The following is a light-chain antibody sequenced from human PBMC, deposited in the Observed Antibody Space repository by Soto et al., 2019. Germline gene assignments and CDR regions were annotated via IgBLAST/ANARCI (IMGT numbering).Light chain of an antibody. Sequence: VIWMTQSPSFLSESTGDRVTITCRISQDISSYLAWYQQKKGKAPDXLIYAASTLQSGVPSRFRGSGSGTEFNLTISYVESEDFATYYCQQYYNFPWTYGQGTKVDIK. CDR2: AAS. V-gene: IGKV1D-8*01. CDR3: QQYYNFPWT. J-gene: IGKJ1*01. CDR1: QDISSY.